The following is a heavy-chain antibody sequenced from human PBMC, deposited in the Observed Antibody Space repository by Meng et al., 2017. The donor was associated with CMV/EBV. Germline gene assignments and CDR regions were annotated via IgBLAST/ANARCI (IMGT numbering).Heavy chain of an antibody. D-gene: IGHD5-18*01. CDR1: GYTLTGYN. CDR3: ARDLGDTAIY. J-gene: IGHJ4*02. V-gene: IGHV1-2*03. CDR2: SNPKRDGT. Sequence: QVHPVHSGADVKKLWDSVKVSCKASGYTLTGYNMHWVQNAPGQGLEWMGWSNPKRDGTNYAQKFKGRVTMTRDTSISTAYMELSRLRSDNTAVYYCARDLGDTAIYWGQGTLVTVSS.